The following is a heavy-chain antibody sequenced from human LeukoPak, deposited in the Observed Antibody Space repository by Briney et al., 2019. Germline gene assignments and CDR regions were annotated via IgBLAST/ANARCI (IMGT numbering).Heavy chain of an antibody. CDR2: ISGSGDAT. J-gene: IGHJ3*02. D-gene: IGHD6-13*01. V-gene: IGHV3-23*01. CDR1: GFTFAGYA. Sequence: PGGSLRLSCAASGFTFAGYAMTWVRQAPGKGLEWVSAISGSGDATYYADSVQGRSTISTDNSKNTLYLQMNSLRAEDTAVYYCAKRGAPYSTSWYDAFDIWGRGTMVTVSS. CDR3: AKRGAPYSTSWYDAFDI.